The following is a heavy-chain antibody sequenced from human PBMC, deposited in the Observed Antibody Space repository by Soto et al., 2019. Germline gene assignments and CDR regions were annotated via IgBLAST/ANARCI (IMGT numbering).Heavy chain of an antibody. CDR1: GGSISSYY. J-gene: IGHJ6*03. Sequence: QVQLQESGPGLVKPSETLSLTCTVSGGSISSYYWSWIRQPPGKGLEWIGYIYYSGSTNYNPSLKSRGTISVDTSKNQFSLKLSSVTAADTAVYYCASSDNWNPDYYMDVWGKGTTVTVSS. CDR2: IYYSGST. V-gene: IGHV4-59*08. D-gene: IGHD1-20*01. CDR3: ASSDNWNPDYYMDV.